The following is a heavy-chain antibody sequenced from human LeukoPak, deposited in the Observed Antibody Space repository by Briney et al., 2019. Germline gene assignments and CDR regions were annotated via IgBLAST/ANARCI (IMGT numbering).Heavy chain of an antibody. J-gene: IGHJ4*02. D-gene: IGHD3-9*01. CDR3: ARHDLLTGYYFDY. CDR1: GDSISSYY. Sequence: SETLSLTCTVSGDSISSYYWRWIRQPPGKGLEWIGYIYYSGSTNYNPSLKSRVTISVDTSKNQFSLKLSSVTAADTAVYYCARHDLLTGYYFDYWGQGTLVTVSS. CDR2: IYYSGST. V-gene: IGHV4-59*01.